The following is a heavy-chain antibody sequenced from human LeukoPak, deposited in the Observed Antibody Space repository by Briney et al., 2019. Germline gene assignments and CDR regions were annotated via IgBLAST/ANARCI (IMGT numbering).Heavy chain of an antibody. V-gene: IGHV1-46*01. CDR3: ARVKPTPV. D-gene: IGHD1-14*01. Sequence: ASVKVSCKVSGYTLTELSMHWVRQAPGQGLEWMGVINPSGGTTTYAQNFLGRVTMTRDMSTSTVYMELSSLRSEDTAVYYCARVKPTPVWGQGTLVTVSS. CDR1: GYTLTELS. J-gene: IGHJ4*02. CDR2: INPSGGTT.